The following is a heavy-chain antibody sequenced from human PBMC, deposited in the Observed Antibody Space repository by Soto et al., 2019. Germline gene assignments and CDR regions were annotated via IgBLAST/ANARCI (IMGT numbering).Heavy chain of an antibody. CDR3: ARDQARVFDY. J-gene: IGHJ4*02. V-gene: IGHV3-33*01. CDR2: IWYDGGNK. Sequence: QVQLVESGGGVVQPGRSLRLSCAASGFSFTTYGMHWVRQAPGKGLEWVAVIWYDGGNKDYADSVKGRFIISRDTSKNTLYLQMNRLRAEDTAVDYCARDQARVFDYWGQGTLVTVSS. CDR1: GFSFTTYG.